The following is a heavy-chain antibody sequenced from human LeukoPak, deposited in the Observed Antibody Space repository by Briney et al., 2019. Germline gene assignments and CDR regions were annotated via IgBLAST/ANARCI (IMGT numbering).Heavy chain of an antibody. CDR1: GFTFSSYG. J-gene: IGHJ4*02. Sequence: GGSLRLSCAASGFTFSSYGMHWVRQAPGKGLEWVAVIWYDGSNKYYADYVKGRFTISRDNSKNTLYLQMNSLRAEDTAVYYCARGTVLLWFADYEGYYFDYWGQGTLVTVSS. D-gene: IGHD3-10*01. CDR2: IWYDGSNK. CDR3: ARGTVLLWFADYEGYYFDY. V-gene: IGHV3-33*01.